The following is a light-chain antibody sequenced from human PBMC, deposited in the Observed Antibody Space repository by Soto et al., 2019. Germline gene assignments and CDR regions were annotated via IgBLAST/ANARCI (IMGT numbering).Light chain of an antibody. CDR3: QQYSTYPWT. V-gene: IGKV1-5*01. J-gene: IGKJ1*01. Sequence: DIQMTQSPSTLSASVGDRVTITCRASQSISSWLAWYQQKPGKAPKLLIYAASNVESGVPSRFSGSGSGTEFTLAISSLQPDDFVTYYCQQYSTYPWTFGQGTKVEIK. CDR2: AAS. CDR1: QSISSW.